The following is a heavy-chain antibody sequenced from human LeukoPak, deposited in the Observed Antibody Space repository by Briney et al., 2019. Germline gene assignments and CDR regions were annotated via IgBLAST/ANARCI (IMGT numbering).Heavy chain of an antibody. J-gene: IGHJ5*02. CDR2: IYHSGST. D-gene: IGHD3-10*01. Sequence: SETLSLTCTVSGGSISSYYRSWIRQPPGKGLEWIGYIYHSGSTYYNPSLKSRVTISVDRSKNQFSLKLSSVTAADTAVYYCARVGQLLWFRELLNWFDPWGQGTLVTVSS. CDR1: GGSISSYY. CDR3: ARVGQLLWFRELLNWFDP. V-gene: IGHV4-59*12.